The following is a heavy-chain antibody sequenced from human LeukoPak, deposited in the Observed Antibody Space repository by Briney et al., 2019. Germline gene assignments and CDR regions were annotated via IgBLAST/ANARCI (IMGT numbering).Heavy chain of an antibody. D-gene: IGHD3-3*01. CDR3: ARVSRFWSGPFIDF. V-gene: IGHV4-61*02. J-gene: IGHJ4*02. CDR2: IYNSGIT. CDR1: GASISSNSYF. Sequence: PSQTLSLTCTVSGASISSNSYFWSWIRQPAGKGLEWMGRIYNSGITNYNPSLQSRLTISLDTSKNQFSLNLTSVTAADTAVYYCARVSRFWSGPFIDFWGQGTLVTVSS.